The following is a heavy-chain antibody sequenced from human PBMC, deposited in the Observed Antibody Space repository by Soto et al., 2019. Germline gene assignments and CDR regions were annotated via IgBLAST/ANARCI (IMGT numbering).Heavy chain of an antibody. CDR3: VTRVSRNYDY. V-gene: IGHV3-64*01. CDR1: GFTFSSYD. Sequence: EVQLAESGGGMVQPGGSLRLSCVASGFTFSSYDMHWVRQAPGKGLEYVSSISSNGGTTYYGNSVKGRFTISRDNSKNTLYLQMGSLRAEDMAVYYCVTRVSRNYDYWGQGTLVTVSS. J-gene: IGHJ4*02. D-gene: IGHD1-7*01. CDR2: ISSNGGTT.